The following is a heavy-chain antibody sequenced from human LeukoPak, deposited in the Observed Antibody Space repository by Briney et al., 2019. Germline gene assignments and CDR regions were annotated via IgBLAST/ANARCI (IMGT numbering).Heavy chain of an antibody. CDR1: GGSISSYY. Sequence: PSETLSLTCTVSGGSISSYYWSWIRQPPGKGLEWIGYIYYSGSTNYNPSLKSRVTMSVDTSKNQFSLKLSSVTAADTAVYYCARDRGTWNDDGFDYWGQGTLITVSS. V-gene: IGHV4-59*12. CDR3: ARDRGTWNDDGFDY. D-gene: IGHD1-1*01. CDR2: IYYSGST. J-gene: IGHJ4*02.